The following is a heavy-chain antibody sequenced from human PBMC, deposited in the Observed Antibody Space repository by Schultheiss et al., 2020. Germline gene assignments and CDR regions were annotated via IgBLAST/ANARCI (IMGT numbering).Heavy chain of an antibody. D-gene: IGHD3-3*01. CDR3: TRQREITPNYDFWSGYYTDDAFDI. CDR1: GYTFTSYG. V-gene: IGHV1-2*02. J-gene: IGHJ3*02. CDR2: INPHTGGT. Sequence: KISCKASGYTFTSYGISWVRQAPGQGLDWMGWINPHTGGTKYAQKFQGRVTMTRDTSISTAYMELSRLSSDDTAVYYCTRQREITPNYDFWSGYYTDDAFDIWGQGTMVTVSS.